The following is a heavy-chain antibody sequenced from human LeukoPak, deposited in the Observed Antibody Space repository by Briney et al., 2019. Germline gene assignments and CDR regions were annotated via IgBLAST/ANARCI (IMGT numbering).Heavy chain of an antibody. D-gene: IGHD3-9*01. CDR1: GGSISSSSYY. CDR3: ARYFKSVAPHGMDV. CDR2: IYYSGST. Sequence: SETLSLTCTVSGGSISSSSYYWGWIRQPPGKGLEWIGYIYYSGSTNYNPSLKSRVTISVDTSKNQFSLKLSSVTAADTAVYYCARYFKSVAPHGMDVWGQGTTVTVSS. V-gene: IGHV4-61*05. J-gene: IGHJ6*02.